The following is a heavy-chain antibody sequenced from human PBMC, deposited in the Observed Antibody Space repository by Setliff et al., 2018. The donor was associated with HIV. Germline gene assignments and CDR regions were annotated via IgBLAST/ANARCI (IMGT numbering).Heavy chain of an antibody. D-gene: IGHD1-26*01. V-gene: IGHV1-46*01. CDR3: ARDHMSVGAWVGATSRGLFQH. CDR1: GYTFITYY. J-gene: IGHJ1*01. CDR2: INPSGGST. Sequence: ASVKVSCKASGYTFITYYMHWVRQAPGQGLEWMGIINPSGGSTDYAQKFQGRVTMTRDTSTSTVYMELSSLRSEDTAVYYCARDHMSVGAWVGATSRGLFQHWGQGTLVTVSS.